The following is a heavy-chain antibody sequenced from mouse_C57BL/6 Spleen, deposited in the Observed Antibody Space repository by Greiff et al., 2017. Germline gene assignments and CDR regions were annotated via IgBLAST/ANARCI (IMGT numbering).Heavy chain of an antibody. CDR2: ISSGSSTI. Sequence: EVMLVESGGGLVKPGGSLKLSCAASGFTFSDYGMHWVRQAPEKGLEWVAYISSGSSTIYYADTVKGRFTISRDNAKNTLFLQMTSLRSEDTAMYYCARAGYYGSSYPWFAYWGQGTLVTVSA. J-gene: IGHJ3*01. V-gene: IGHV5-17*01. CDR3: ARAGYYGSSYPWFAY. CDR1: GFTFSDYG. D-gene: IGHD1-1*01.